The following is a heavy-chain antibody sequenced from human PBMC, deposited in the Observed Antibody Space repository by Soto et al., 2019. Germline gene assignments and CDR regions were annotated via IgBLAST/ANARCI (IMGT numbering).Heavy chain of an antibody. CDR1: GFTFSSYA. V-gene: IGHV3-30-3*01. CDR3: ARGAPSTYYDFWSGYYTLYGMDV. D-gene: IGHD3-3*01. Sequence: GGSLRLSCAASGFTFSSYAMDWVRQAPGKXLEWVAVISYDGSNKYYADSVKGRFTISRDNSKNTLYLQMSSLRAEDTAVYYCARGAPSTYYDFWSGYYTLYGMDVWGQGTTVTVSS. CDR2: ISYDGSNK. J-gene: IGHJ6*02.